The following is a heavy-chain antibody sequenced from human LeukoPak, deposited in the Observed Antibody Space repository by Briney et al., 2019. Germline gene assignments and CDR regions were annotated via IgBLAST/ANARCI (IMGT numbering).Heavy chain of an antibody. CDR3: ARDSGQSIRSGYMDV. V-gene: IGHV1-2*02. Sequence: ASVKVSCKASGYTFTDYYMHWVRQAPGQGLEWMGWINPNSGGTNYAQKFQGRVTMTRDTSISTAYMELSRLRSDDTAVYYCARDSGQSIRSGYMDVWGKGTTVTISS. D-gene: IGHD3-10*01. J-gene: IGHJ6*03. CDR2: INPNSGGT. CDR1: GYTFTDYY.